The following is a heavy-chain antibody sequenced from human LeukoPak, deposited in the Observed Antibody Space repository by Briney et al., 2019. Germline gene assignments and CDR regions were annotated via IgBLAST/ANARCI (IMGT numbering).Heavy chain of an antibody. CDR3: ARVLYGSAYLDY. Sequence: PSETLSLTCSVSGASIRSGDHHWSWIRQHPGKGLEWIGYIYDSGSTYYNPSLKTRVTISADTSRNQFSLKLTSVTAADTAVYYCARVLYGSAYLDYWGQGSLVTVSS. CDR1: GASIRSGDHH. V-gene: IGHV4-31*03. CDR2: IYDSGST. J-gene: IGHJ4*02. D-gene: IGHD2-15*01.